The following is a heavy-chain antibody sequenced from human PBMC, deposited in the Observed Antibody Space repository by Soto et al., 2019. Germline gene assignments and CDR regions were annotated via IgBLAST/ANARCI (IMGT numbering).Heavy chain of an antibody. CDR2: IYYSGST. V-gene: IGHV4-31*03. CDR3: ARDMSVPNDYGDGSQFDL. D-gene: IGHD4-17*01. J-gene: IGHJ2*01. CDR1: GGSISSGGYY. Sequence: QVQLQESGPGLVKPSQTLSLTCTVSGGSISSGGYYWSWIRQHPGKGLEWIGYIYYSGSTYYKPALKIRVTIPVDTSKNQFSLKLSSVTAADTAVYYCARDMSVPNDYGDGSQFDLWGRGTLVTVSS.